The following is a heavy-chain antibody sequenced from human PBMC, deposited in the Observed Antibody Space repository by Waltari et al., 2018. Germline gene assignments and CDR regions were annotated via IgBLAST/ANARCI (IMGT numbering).Heavy chain of an antibody. V-gene: IGHV4-39*01. CDR3: ARHGYSGGWFDP. D-gene: IGHD4-17*01. Sequence: QLQLQESGPGLVKPSETLSLTCSVSGASISSSNYYWGWIRQPPGKGLEWIGSMFNGGSTYYNRSLKSRVTISVDTSKNQFSLRLNSVTAADTAIYYCARHGYSGGWFDPWGQGTLVTVSS. CDR1: GASISSSNYY. J-gene: IGHJ5*02. CDR2: MFNGGST.